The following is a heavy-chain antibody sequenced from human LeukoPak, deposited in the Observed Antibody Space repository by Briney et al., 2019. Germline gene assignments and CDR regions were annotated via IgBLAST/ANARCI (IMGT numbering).Heavy chain of an antibody. CDR2: IYYSGST. CDR1: GGSISSYY. Sequence: SETLSLTCTVSGGSISSYYWSWIRQPPGKGLEWIGYIYYSGSTNYNPSLKSRVTISVDTSKNQFSLKLGSVTAADTAVYYCARDSLTIHAFDIWGQGTMVTVSS. CDR3: ARDSLTIHAFDI. D-gene: IGHD3-3*01. J-gene: IGHJ3*02. V-gene: IGHV4-59*01.